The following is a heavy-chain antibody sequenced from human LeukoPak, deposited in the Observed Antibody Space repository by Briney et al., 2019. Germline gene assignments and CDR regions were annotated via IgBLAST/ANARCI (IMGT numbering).Heavy chain of an antibody. D-gene: IGHD3-22*01. Sequence: GGSLRLSCAASGFTFNSYWMYWVRQAPGKGLVWVSRINGDGSRTSYADSVKGRCTISRDNAKNTLYLQMNRLRVDDTAVYYCARARITFYYDSNGPYFDYWGQGNLVTVSS. CDR2: INGDGSRT. J-gene: IGHJ4*02. CDR3: ARARITFYYDSNGPYFDY. CDR1: GFTFNSYW. V-gene: IGHV3-74*01.